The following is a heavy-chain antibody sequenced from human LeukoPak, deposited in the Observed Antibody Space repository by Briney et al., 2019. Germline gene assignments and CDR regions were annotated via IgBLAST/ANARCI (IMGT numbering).Heavy chain of an antibody. V-gene: IGHV3-30-3*01. CDR2: ISYDGSNK. CDR1: GFTFSSYA. D-gene: IGHD6-13*01. CDR3: ARPFYPGIAAAGDFFDY. Sequence: GGSLRLSCAASGFTFSSYAMHWVRQAPGKGLEWVAVISYDGSNKYYADSVKGRFTISRDNSKNTLYPQMNSLRAEDTAVYYCARPFYPGIAAAGDFFDYWGQGTLVTVSS. J-gene: IGHJ4*02.